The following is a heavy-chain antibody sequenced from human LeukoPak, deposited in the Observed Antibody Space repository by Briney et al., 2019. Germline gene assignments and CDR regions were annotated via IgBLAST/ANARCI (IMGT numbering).Heavy chain of an antibody. CDR2: IYTSGST. CDR1: GGSFSSYY. J-gene: IGHJ4*02. Sequence: SETLSLTCTVPGGSFSSYYWSWIRQPAGKGLEWIGCIYTSGSTNFNPSLKSRVTMSVDTSKNQLSLELSSVTAADTAVYYCARDHAIYGGNSGLVNWGQGTLVTVSS. D-gene: IGHD4-23*01. CDR3: ARDHAIYGGNSGLVN. V-gene: IGHV4-4*07.